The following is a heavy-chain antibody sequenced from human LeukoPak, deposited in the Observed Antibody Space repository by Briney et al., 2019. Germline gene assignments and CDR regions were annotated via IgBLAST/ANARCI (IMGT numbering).Heavy chain of an antibody. D-gene: IGHD3-16*01. CDR2: IYYDGST. J-gene: IGHJ5*02. CDR3: AREGESGAWFDP. V-gene: IGHV4-59*12. CDR1: GGSISSYY. Sequence: SETLSLTCTVSGGSISSYYWSWIRQPPGKGLEWLGYIYYDGSTEYNRSLKSQVTMSVDASRNQFSLRLTSVTPADTAVYYCAREGESGAWFDPWGQGTLVTVSS.